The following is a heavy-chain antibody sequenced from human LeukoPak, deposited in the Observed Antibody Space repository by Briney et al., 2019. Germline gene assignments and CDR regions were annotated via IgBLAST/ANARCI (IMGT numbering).Heavy chain of an antibody. V-gene: IGHV4-39*01. Sequence: SETLSLXCTVSGGSISSSSYYWGWIRQPPGKGLEWIGSIYYSGSTYYNPSLKSRVTISVDTSKNQFSLKLSSVPAADTAVYYCASPPLPPSDYYYYMDVWGKGTTVTVSS. CDR3: ASPPLPPSDYYYYMDV. CDR1: GGSISSSSYY. CDR2: IYYSGST. J-gene: IGHJ6*03.